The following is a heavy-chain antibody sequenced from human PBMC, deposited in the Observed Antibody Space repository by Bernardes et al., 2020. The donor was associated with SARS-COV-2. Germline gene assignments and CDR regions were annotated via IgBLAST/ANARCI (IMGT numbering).Heavy chain of an antibody. D-gene: IGHD7-27*01. CDR3: ARGWGYFDY. Sequence: QTLSLTCAISGDSVSSNSAAWVWIRQSPSRGLEWLGRTYYKSKWYNDYALSVRGRMTVNPDTSKNQFSLQLNSVTPEDTAVYYCARGWGYFDYWGQGALVTVSS. J-gene: IGHJ4*02. V-gene: IGHV6-1*01. CDR2: TYYKSKWYN. CDR1: GDSVSSNSAA.